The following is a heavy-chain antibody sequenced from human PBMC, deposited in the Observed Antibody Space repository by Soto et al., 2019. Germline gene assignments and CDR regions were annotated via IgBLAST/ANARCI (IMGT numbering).Heavy chain of an antibody. Sequence: SETLSLTCSVSGGSISVGGHYWSWIRQHPGKGLEWIGYIDYRGSAYFTPSLKGRITMSVDTSKNQFSLNVSSVTTADTAVYFCARAITGVARKYYFDYWGQGTLVTVSS. V-gene: IGHV4-31*03. CDR3: ARAITGVARKYYFDY. CDR1: GGSISVGGHY. D-gene: IGHD5-12*01. J-gene: IGHJ4*02. CDR2: IDYRGSA.